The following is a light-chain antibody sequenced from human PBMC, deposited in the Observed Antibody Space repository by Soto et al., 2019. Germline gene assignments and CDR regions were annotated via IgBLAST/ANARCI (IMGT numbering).Light chain of an antibody. CDR3: QQRSSWPLT. Sequence: DIQLTQSPSFLSASVGDRVTITCRASQNIATYLNWYQQTPGKAPKLLIYTASTLQSGVPSRFSGSGSGTDFTLTISSLEPEDFAVYFCQQRSSWPLTFGGGTKVDIK. J-gene: IGKJ4*02. CDR1: QNIATY. V-gene: IGKV1-9*01. CDR2: TAS.